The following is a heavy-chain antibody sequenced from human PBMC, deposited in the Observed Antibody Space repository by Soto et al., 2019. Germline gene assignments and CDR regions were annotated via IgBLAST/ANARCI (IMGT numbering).Heavy chain of an antibody. CDR2: IYSGGST. V-gene: IGHV3-66*01. Sequence: EVQLVESGGGLVQPGGSLRLSCAASGFTVSSNYMSWVRQAPGKGLEWVSVIYSGGSTYYADSVKGRFTISRDNSKNTLYLQMNSLRAEDTAVYYCARSYCSGDSCYVGAFDIWGQGTMVTVSS. J-gene: IGHJ3*02. CDR1: GFTVSSNY. CDR3: ARSYCSGDSCYVGAFDI. D-gene: IGHD2-15*01.